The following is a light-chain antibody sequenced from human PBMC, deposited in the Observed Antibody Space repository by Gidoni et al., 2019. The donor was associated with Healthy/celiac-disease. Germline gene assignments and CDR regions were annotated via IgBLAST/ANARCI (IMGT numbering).Light chain of an antibody. CDR2: GAS. CDR3: QQYGSSPLYT. J-gene: IGKJ2*01. V-gene: IGKV3-20*01. CDR1: QSVSSSY. Sequence: EIVLTQYPGTLSLSPGERATLSCRARQSVSSSYLAWYQQKPGQAPRLLIYGASSRATGIPDRFRGSGSGTDFTLTISRLEPEDFAGYYCQQYGSSPLYTFGQGTKLEIK.